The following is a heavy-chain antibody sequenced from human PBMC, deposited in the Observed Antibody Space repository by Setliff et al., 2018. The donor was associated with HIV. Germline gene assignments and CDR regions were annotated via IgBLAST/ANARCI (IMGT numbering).Heavy chain of an antibody. Sequence: GSLRLSCAASGFTFSDHYMDWVRQAPGKGLEWVGRTKNKDNSFTTEYAASVKGRFTISRDDSKNTLYLQMNSLKIEDTAVYYCTTGTRLVDWGQGALVTVSS. J-gene: IGHJ4*02. V-gene: IGHV3-72*01. CDR2: TKNKDNSFTT. D-gene: IGHD2-21*01. CDR3: TTGTRLVD. CDR1: GFTFSDHY.